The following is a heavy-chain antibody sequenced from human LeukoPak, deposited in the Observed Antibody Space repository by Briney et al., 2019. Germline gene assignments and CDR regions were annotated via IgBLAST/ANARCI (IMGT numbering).Heavy chain of an antibody. V-gene: IGHV1-2*06. CDR3: ASSIVVVPAAMGY. J-gene: IGHJ4*02. CDR2: INPNSGGT. D-gene: IGHD2-2*01. Sequence: ASVKVSCKASGYTFTGYYMRWVRQAPGQGLEWMGRINPNSGGTNYAQKFQGRVTMTRDTSISTAYMELSRLRSDDTAVYYCASSIVVVPAAMGYWGQGTLVTVSS. CDR1: GYTFTGYY.